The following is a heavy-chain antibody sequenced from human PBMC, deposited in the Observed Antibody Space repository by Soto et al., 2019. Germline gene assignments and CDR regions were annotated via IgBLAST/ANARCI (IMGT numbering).Heavy chain of an antibody. CDR3: ARGPLGGDYDSSGYYFDY. D-gene: IGHD3-22*01. CDR2: MYHTGST. J-gene: IGHJ4*02. CDR1: GDSISSNKW. Sequence: PSETLSLTCAVSGDSISSNKWWSWVRQPPEKGLEWIGEMYHTGSTNYNPSLKSRVTISVDKSKNQFSLKLNSVTAADTAVYYCARGPLGGDYDSSGYYFDYWGQGTLVTVSS. V-gene: IGHV4-4*02.